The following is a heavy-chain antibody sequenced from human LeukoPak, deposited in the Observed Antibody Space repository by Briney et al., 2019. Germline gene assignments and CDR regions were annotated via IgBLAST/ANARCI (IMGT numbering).Heavy chain of an antibody. Sequence: GGSLRLSCAASGFTFSSYAMHWVRQAPGKGLEWVAVISYDGSNKYYADSVKGRFTISRDNAKNSLYLQMNSLRAEDTAVYYCARTYNWNPLTLDYWGQGTLVTVSS. J-gene: IGHJ4*02. CDR2: ISYDGSNK. CDR1: GFTFSSYA. CDR3: ARTYNWNPLTLDY. D-gene: IGHD1-20*01. V-gene: IGHV3-30-3*01.